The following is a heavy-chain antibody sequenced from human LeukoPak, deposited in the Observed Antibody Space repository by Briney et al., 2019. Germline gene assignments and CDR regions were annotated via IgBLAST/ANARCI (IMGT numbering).Heavy chain of an antibody. Sequence: ASVKVSCKASGYTFTGYYMHWVRQAPGQGHEWMGWINPNSGGTNYAQKFQGRVTMTRGTSISTAYMELSRLRSDDTAVYYCARDSSGYYDSSGYYFPNWFDPWGQGTLVTVSS. J-gene: IGHJ5*02. D-gene: IGHD3-22*01. CDR2: INPNSGGT. CDR3: ARDSSGYYDSSGYYFPNWFDP. CDR1: GYTFTGYY. V-gene: IGHV1-2*02.